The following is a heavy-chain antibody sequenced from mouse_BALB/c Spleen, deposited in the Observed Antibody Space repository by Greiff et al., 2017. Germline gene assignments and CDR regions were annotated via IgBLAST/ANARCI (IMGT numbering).Heavy chain of an antibody. D-gene: IGHD2-14*01. J-gene: IGHJ3*01. V-gene: IGHV1-7*01. CDR1: GYTFTSYW. Sequence: QVQLQQSGAELAKPGASVKMSCKASGYTFTSYWMHWVKQRPGQGLEWIGYINPSTGYTEYNQKFTDKATLTADKSSSTAYMQLSSLTSEDSAVYYCASIGTTKFAYWGQGTLVTVSA. CDR2: INPSTGYT. CDR3: ASIGTTKFAY.